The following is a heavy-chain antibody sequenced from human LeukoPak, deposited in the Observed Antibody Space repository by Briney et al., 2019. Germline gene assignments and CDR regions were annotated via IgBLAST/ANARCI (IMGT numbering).Heavy chain of an antibody. CDR3: ARDSYDFWSGHYHDY. D-gene: IGHD3-3*01. Sequence: ASVKVSCKASGYTFTSYYMHWVRQAPGQGLEWMGIINPSGGSTSYAQKFQGRVTMTRDTSTSTVYMELSSLRSEDTAVYYCARDSYDFWSGHYHDYWGQGTLVTVSS. CDR2: INPSGGST. V-gene: IGHV1-46*01. CDR1: GYTFTSYY. J-gene: IGHJ4*02.